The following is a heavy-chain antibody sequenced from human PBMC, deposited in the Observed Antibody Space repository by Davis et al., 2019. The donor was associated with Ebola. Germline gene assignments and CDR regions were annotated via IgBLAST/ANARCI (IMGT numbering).Heavy chain of an antibody. V-gene: IGHV3-23*01. CDR3: AKDGTMIVVVTIDY. CDR2: ISGSGGST. J-gene: IGHJ4*02. CDR1: GFTFSSYA. Sequence: GESLKISCAASGFTFSSYAMSWVRQAPGKGLEWVSAISGSGGSTYYADSVKGRFTISRDNSKNTLYLQMNSLRAEDTAVYYCAKDGTMIVVVTIDYWGQGTLVTVSS. D-gene: IGHD3-22*01.